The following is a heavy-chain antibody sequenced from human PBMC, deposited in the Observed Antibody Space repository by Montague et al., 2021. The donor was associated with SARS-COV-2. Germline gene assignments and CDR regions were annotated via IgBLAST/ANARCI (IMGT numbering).Heavy chain of an antibody. D-gene: IGHD5/OR15-5a*01. CDR2: IFHNGDS. Sequence: SETLSLTCLVSGGTISTDNLYWYWAWIRQPPGKGLEWIGSIFHNGDSYSNPSLNTRVTISIDTSRNHFSLSLTSVTAPDTAVYYCARHVSNLRAAVDYFDYWGQGTPVTVSS. CDR3: ARHVSNLRAAVDYFDY. CDR1: GGTISTDNLYWY. J-gene: IGHJ4*02. V-gene: IGHV4-39*01.